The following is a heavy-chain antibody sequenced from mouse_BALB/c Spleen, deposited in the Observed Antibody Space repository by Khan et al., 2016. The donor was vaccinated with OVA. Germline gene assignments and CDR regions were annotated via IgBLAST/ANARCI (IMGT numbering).Heavy chain of an antibody. D-gene: IGHD2-10*01. CDR3: ARPPYFSYVMVY. V-gene: IGHV9-3-1*01. Sequence: QIQLVQSGPELKKPGETVKISCKASGYTFTNYGMNWVKQTPGKGLKWMGCINTYTGEPTYADDFKGRFAFSLETSASTAYLQINNLKNEETATDFWARPPYFSYVMVYWGQGTSVTVSS. CDR2: INTYTGEP. J-gene: IGHJ4*01. CDR1: GYTFTNYG.